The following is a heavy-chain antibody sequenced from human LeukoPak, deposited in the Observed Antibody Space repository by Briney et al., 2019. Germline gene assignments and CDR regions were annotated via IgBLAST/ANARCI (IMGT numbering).Heavy chain of an antibody. D-gene: IGHD6-13*01. J-gene: IGHJ4*02. CDR2: SRNKADSYTA. Sequence: GGSLRLSCAASGFTFSDSFMSWVRQAPGKGLEWVGRSRNKADSYTAEYAASVKGRFTISRDESKNSLYLQISSLETEDAAVYYCATSSWYRLAYWGQGGLVAVSS. CDR1: GFTFSDSF. CDR3: ATSSWYRLAY. V-gene: IGHV3-72*01.